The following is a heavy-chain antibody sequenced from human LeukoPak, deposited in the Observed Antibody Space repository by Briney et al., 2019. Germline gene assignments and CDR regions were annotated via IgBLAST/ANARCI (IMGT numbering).Heavy chain of an antibody. CDR3: ARATSYDILTGYFDY. D-gene: IGHD3-9*01. J-gene: IGHJ4*02. CDR2: ISSSSSYR. Sequence: AGGSLRLSCAASGFTFSSYSMNWVRQAPGKGLEWVSSISSSSSYRYYADSVKGRFTISRDNAKNSLYLQMNSLRAEDTAVYYCARATSYDILTGYFDYWGQGTLVTVSS. CDR1: GFTFSSYS. V-gene: IGHV3-21*01.